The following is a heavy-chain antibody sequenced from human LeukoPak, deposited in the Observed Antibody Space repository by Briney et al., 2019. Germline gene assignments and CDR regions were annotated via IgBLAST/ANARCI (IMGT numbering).Heavy chain of an antibody. D-gene: IGHD3-10*01. Sequence: SETLSLTCTVSGGSISSYYWSWIRQPAGKGLEWIGEINHSGSTNYNPSLKSRVTISVDTSKNQFSLKLSSVTAADTAVYYCARGRLVRGANFGYWGQGTLVTVSS. CDR1: GGSISSYY. CDR2: INHSGST. CDR3: ARGRLVRGANFGY. V-gene: IGHV4-34*01. J-gene: IGHJ4*02.